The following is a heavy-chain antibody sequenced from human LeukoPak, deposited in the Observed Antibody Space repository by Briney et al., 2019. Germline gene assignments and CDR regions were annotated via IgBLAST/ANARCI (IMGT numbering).Heavy chain of an antibody. J-gene: IGHJ4*02. CDR1: GGSISSSSYY. CDR2: IYYSGST. V-gene: IGHV4-39*01. D-gene: IGHD1-26*01. CDR3: ARIVGASDY. Sequence: SETLSLTCTVSGGSISSSSYYWGWLRQPPGKGLEWIGSIYYSGSTYYNPSLKSRVTMSVDTSKNQFSLKLSSVTAADTAVYYCARIVGASDYWGQGTLVTVSS.